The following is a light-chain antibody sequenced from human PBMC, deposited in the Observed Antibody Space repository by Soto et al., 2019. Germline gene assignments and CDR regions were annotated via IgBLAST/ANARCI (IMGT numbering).Light chain of an antibody. Sequence: EIVLTQSPGTLSLSPGESATLSCKASESVYINSFAWYYQKPGQPPRLLIYGASTRATGIPDRFSGSGSGTDCVLSINRLEVEDSGMYYCQQYGASPFTVGPGTRVDIK. J-gene: IGKJ3*01. CDR1: ESVYINS. V-gene: IGKV3-20*01. CDR3: QQYGASPFT. CDR2: GAS.